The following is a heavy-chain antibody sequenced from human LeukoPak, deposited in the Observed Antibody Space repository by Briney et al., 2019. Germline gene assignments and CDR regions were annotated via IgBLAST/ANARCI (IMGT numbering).Heavy chain of an antibody. CDR3: AKELTMIVVVTQFDY. Sequence: PGGSLKLSWAPSGFTFSSYAMGWVRRPPGKGREWFSAFSGSGGSTYYADSVKGRFTISRDNSKNTLYLQMNSLRAEDTAVYYCAKELTMIVVVTQFDYWGQGTLVTVSS. J-gene: IGHJ4*02. V-gene: IGHV3-23*01. CDR2: FSGSGGST. D-gene: IGHD3-22*01. CDR1: GFTFSSYA.